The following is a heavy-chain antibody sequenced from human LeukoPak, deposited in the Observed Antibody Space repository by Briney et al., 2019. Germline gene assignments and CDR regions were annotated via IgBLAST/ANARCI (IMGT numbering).Heavy chain of an antibody. CDR3: ARVGSTSLLLDY. Sequence: PGGSLRLSCAASGFTFSSYSMNWVRQAPGKGLEWVSSISSSSSSYIYYADSVKGRFTISRDNAKNSLYLQMNSLRAEDTAVYYCARVGSTSLLLDYWGQGTLVTVSS. V-gene: IGHV3-21*01. J-gene: IGHJ4*02. CDR2: ISSSSSSYI. D-gene: IGHD2-2*01. CDR1: GFTFSSYS.